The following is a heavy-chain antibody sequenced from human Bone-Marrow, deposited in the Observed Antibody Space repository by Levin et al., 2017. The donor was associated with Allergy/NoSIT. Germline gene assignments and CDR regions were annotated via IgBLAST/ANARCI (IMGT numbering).Heavy chain of an antibody. J-gene: IGHJ4*02. CDR2: IYYSGST. CDR1: LFSLLPSS. V-gene: IGHV4-59*01. Sequence: PSETLSLPFPFSLFSLLPSSFLFLLPPPLKGLAWIGYIYYSGSTKYNPSLKSRGSISIDTSKKQFSLKLRSVASADTAVYYCARSGSFPYYFDSWGQGTLVTVSS. CDR3: ARSGSFPYYFDS. D-gene: IGHD1-26*01.